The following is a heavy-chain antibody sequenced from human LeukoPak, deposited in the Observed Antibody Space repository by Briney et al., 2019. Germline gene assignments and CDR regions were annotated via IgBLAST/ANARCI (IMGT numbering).Heavy chain of an antibody. CDR1: GFTFSGFA. V-gene: IGHV3-73*01. Sequence: PGGSLRLSCAASGFTFSGFAMHWVRQASGKGLEWVGRIRSKANSYATAYAASVKGRFTISRDDSKNTAYLQMNSLKTEDTAVYYCTSSIAAAGNYYYGMDVWGQGTTVTVSS. CDR3: TSSIAAAGNYYYGMDV. J-gene: IGHJ6*02. D-gene: IGHD6-13*01. CDR2: IRSKANSYAT.